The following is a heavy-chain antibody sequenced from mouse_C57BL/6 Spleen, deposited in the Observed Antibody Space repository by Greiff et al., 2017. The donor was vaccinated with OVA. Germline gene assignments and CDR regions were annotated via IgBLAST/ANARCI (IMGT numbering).Heavy chain of an antibody. Sequence: EVQVVESGTVLARPGASVKMSCKTSGYTFTSYWMHWVKQRPGQGLEWIGAIYPGNSDTSYNQKFKGKAKLTAVTSASTAYMELSSLTKEDSAVYYGTRCPHYDYDGTWFAYWGQGTLVTVSA. D-gene: IGHD2-4*01. CDR3: TRCPHYDYDGTWFAY. CDR1: GYTFTSYW. V-gene: IGHV1-5*01. CDR2: IYPGNSDT. J-gene: IGHJ3*01.